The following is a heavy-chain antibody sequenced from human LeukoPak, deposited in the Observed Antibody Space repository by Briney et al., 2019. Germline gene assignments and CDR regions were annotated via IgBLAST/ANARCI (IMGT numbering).Heavy chain of an antibody. V-gene: IGHV3-23*01. Sequence: PGGSLRLSCAASGFTFSSHGVSWVRQPPGTGLEWVSSVSGGGGTTYYADSVKGRFTISRDNCKSTVYLQMNSLRAEDTAVYYCANGDAVRPREGLDYWGRGTLVTVSS. CDR1: GFTFSSHG. D-gene: IGHD6-6*01. CDR3: ANGDAVRPREGLDY. J-gene: IGHJ4*02. CDR2: VSGGGGTT.